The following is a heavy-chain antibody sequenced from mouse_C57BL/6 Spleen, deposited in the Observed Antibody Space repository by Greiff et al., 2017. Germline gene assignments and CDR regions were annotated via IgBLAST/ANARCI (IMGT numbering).Heavy chain of an antibody. CDR1: GYTFTSYW. J-gene: IGHJ4*01. CDR3: VIRGYDAMDY. V-gene: IGHV1-72*01. Sequence: QVQLQQSGAELVQPGASVKLSCTASGYTFTSYWMHWLKQRPRRGLEWIGRIDPNSGGNKYNEKFKNKATLTVDKPSSTAYMQVSSLTSEDSAVYYCVIRGYDAMDYWGQGTSVTVSS. D-gene: IGHD3-1*01. CDR2: IDPNSGGN.